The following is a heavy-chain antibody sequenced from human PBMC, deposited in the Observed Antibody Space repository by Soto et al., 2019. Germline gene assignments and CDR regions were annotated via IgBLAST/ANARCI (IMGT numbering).Heavy chain of an antibody. D-gene: IGHD6-6*01. CDR3: ARGSDSSSSVDY. CDR2: INHSGST. CDR1: GGSFSGYY. J-gene: IGHJ4*02. V-gene: IGHV4-34*01. Sequence: SETLSLTCAVYGGSFSGYYWSWIRQPPGKGLEWIGEINHSGSTNYNPSLKSRVTISVDTSKNQFSLKLSSVTAADTAVYYCARGSDSSSSVDYWGQGTLVTVSS.